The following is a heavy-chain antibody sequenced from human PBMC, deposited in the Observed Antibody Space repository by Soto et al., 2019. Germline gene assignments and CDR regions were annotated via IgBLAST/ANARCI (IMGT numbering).Heavy chain of an antibody. Sequence: QVQLVQSGGEVKKPGASVKVSCQASGYTFSDYAISWVRQAPGQGLEWMGWISASTRNTDQAQNFQGRVIMTLDTSTNTAYIELRILRSDDTAVYYCVRCYCSVGSCYACWHFDLWGRGTMVTVSS. V-gene: IGHV1-18*01. J-gene: IGHJ2*01. CDR1: GYTFSDYA. CDR2: ISASTRNT. CDR3: VRCYCSVGSCYACWHFDL. D-gene: IGHD2-15*01.